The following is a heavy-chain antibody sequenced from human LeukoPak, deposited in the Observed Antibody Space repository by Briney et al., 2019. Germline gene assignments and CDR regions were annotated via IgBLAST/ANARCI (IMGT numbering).Heavy chain of an antibody. CDR2: INPNSGGT. Sequence: ASVKVSCKASGYTFTGYYMHWVRQAPGQGLEWMGQINPNSGGTNYAQKFQGRVTMTRDTSISTAYMELSRLRSDDTAVYYCARPLLAYLGYGDHSWFDPWGQGTLVTVSS. J-gene: IGHJ5*02. V-gene: IGHV1-2*06. D-gene: IGHD4-17*01. CDR3: ARPLLAYLGYGDHSWFDP. CDR1: GYTFTGYY.